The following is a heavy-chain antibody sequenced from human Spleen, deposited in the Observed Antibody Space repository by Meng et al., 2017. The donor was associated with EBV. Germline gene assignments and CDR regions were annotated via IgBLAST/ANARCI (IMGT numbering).Heavy chain of an antibody. Sequence: GSGLGLWKPSQPRPLHCSFSWGLNSSRSYYGGWVRRPRGKGLEGIGNIFYSGYTYYSPSLKSRVTISVSRSRNQFSLKLSSVTAADTAVYYCARRNGDKYWYFDLWGRGTLVTVSS. CDR3: ARRNGDKYWYFDL. D-gene: IGHD4-17*01. CDR2: IFYSGYT. CDR1: WGLNSSRSYY. J-gene: IGHJ2*01. V-gene: IGHV4-39*07.